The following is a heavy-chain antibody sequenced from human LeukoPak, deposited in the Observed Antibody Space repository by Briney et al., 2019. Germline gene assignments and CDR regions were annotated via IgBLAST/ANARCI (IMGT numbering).Heavy chain of an antibody. CDR3: AREVAGTPWIDN. V-gene: IGHV4-39*02. D-gene: IGHD6-19*01. CDR2: IYYSGGT. Sequence: SETLSLTCTVSGGSISSRNYCWGWIRQPPGKGLEWIGNIYYSGGTYYNPFLKSRVTISVDTSKNQFSLKLSSVTAADTAVYYCAREVAGTPWIDNWGQGTLVTVSS. J-gene: IGHJ4*02. CDR1: GGSISSRNYC.